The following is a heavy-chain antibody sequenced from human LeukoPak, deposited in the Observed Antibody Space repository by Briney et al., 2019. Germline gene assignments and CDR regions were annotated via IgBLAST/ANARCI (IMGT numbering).Heavy chain of an antibody. CDR1: GFTFSRYW. V-gene: IGHV3-7*01. D-gene: IGHD3-10*01. CDR3: ARFAKGYGSGDIDY. J-gene: IGHJ4*02. Sequence: GGSLRLSCVASGFTFSRYWMSWVRQAPGKGLEWVANIKQDGDQKHYVDPVRGRFIISRDNAKNSLHLQMNSLRAEDTAVYYCARFAKGYGSGDIDYWGQGALVTVSS. CDR2: IKQDGDQK.